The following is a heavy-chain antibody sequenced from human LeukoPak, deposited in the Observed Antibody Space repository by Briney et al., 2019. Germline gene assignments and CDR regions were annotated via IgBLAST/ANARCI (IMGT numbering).Heavy chain of an antibody. CDR3: ARDWSGYYRPY. J-gene: IGHJ4*02. Sequence: GGSLRLSCTVSGFTVSDNSMSWVRQAPGKGLEWVSFIYYDDRTHYSDSVKGRFTISRDNSKNTLYLQMNSLRAEDTAVYYCARDWSGYYRPYWGQGTLVTVSS. CDR1: GFTVSDNS. CDR2: IYYDDRT. V-gene: IGHV3-53*01. D-gene: IGHD3-3*01.